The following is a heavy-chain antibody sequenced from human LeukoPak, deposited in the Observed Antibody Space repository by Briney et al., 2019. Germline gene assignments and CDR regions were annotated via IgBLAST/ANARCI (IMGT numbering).Heavy chain of an antibody. Sequence: GGSLRLSCAASGFTVSSNYMSWVRQAPGKGLEWVSVIYSGGSTYYADSVKGRFTISRHNSKNTLYLQMNNLRAEDTAVYYCARVRRSPGYYGMDVWGQGTTVTVSS. CDR2: IYSGGST. V-gene: IGHV3-53*04. CDR3: ARVRRSPGYYGMDV. CDR1: GFTVSSNY. J-gene: IGHJ6*02.